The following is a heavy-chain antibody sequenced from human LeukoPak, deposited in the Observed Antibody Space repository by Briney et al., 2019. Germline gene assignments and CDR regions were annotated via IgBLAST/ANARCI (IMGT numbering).Heavy chain of an antibody. J-gene: IGHJ6*03. CDR2: ISSSGTTI. CDR1: GFIFSNYE. CDR3: ARRNYYSMDV. Sequence: GGSLRLSCAASGFIFSNYEMKWVRQAPGQGLEWVSYISSSGTTIYYADSVEGRFTISRDNAKNSLYLQMNSLRAEDTAVYYCARRNYYSMDVWGKGTTVTVSS. V-gene: IGHV3-48*03.